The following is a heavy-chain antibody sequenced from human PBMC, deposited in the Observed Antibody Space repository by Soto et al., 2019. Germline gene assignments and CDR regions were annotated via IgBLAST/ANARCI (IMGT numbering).Heavy chain of an antibody. CDR2: ISYDGSNK. Sequence: VGSLRLSCAASGFTFSSYAMHWVRQAPGKGLEWVAVISYDGSNKYYADSVKGRFTISSDNSKNTLYLQMNSLRAEDTAVYYCARDKAFDYWGQGTLLTVSS. J-gene: IGHJ4*02. V-gene: IGHV3-30-3*01. CDR3: ARDKAFDY. CDR1: GFTFSSYA.